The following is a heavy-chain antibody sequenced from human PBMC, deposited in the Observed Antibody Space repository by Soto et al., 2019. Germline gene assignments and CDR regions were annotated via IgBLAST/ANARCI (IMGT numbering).Heavy chain of an antibody. Sequence: GGSLRISCAASGFMFSAYAMLWVRQAPGKGLEWVAAISYDGTNKYYADSIKGRFTISRDNSANTLFLQVNSLRREDTAMYYCARDPSPYTSGWYGIDFWGHGTLVTVSS. CDR1: GFMFSAYA. D-gene: IGHD6-19*01. CDR2: ISYDGTNK. V-gene: IGHV3-30*04. J-gene: IGHJ4*01. CDR3: ARDPSPYTSGWYGIDF.